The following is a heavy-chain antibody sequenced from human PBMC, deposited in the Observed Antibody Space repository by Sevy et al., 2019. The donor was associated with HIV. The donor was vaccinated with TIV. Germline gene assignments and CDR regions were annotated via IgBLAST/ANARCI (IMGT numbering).Heavy chain of an antibody. CDR2: IKSKTDGGTT. CDR1: GFTFSNAW. Sequence: GGSLRLSCAASGFTFSNAWMSWVHQAPGKGLEWVGRIKSKTDGGTTDYAAPVKGRFTISRDDSKNTLYLQMNSLKTEDTAVYYCTTAYYYDSSGYPNVDYWGQGTLVTVSS. V-gene: IGHV3-15*01. J-gene: IGHJ4*02. D-gene: IGHD3-22*01. CDR3: TTAYYYDSSGYPNVDY.